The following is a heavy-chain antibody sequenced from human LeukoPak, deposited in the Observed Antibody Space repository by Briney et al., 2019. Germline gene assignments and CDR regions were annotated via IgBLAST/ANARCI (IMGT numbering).Heavy chain of an antibody. Sequence: PGGSLRLSCAASGFTFSNYAMNWVRQVPGKGLEWVSGISGRADSTYYADSVKGRFTISRDNAKNSLYLQMNSLRAEDTAVYYCARDRVSQQLSSDYWGQGTLVTVSS. CDR1: GFTFSNYA. CDR3: ARDRVSQQLSSDY. V-gene: IGHV3-23*01. J-gene: IGHJ4*02. D-gene: IGHD6-13*01. CDR2: ISGRADST.